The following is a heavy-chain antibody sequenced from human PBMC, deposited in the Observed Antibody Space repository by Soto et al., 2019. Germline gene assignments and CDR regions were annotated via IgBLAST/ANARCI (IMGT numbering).Heavy chain of an antibody. CDR3: ARSVTP. CDR2: IYYSGST. CDR1: GGSMISGKYY. J-gene: IGHJ5*02. V-gene: IGHV4-31*11. D-gene: IGHD3-10*01. Sequence: ILARTCAVSGGSMISGKYYWSWIRQHPGKGLEWIGYIYYSGSTYYNPSLKSRVTISVDTSKNQFSLKLSSVTAADTAVYYCARSVTPWGQGTLVTVSS.